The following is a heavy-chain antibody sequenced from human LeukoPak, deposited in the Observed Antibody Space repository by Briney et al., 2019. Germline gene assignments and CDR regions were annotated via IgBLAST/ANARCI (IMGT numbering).Heavy chain of an antibody. V-gene: IGHV3-23*01. CDR1: GFTFSSYA. D-gene: IGHD3-9*01. CDR3: AKSMTGYPNYFDY. CDR2: ISGSGGST. J-gene: IGHJ4*02. Sequence: GGSLRLSCAASGFTFSSYAMSWVRQAPGKGLEWVSAISGSGGSTSYADSVKGRFTISRDNSKNTLYLQMNSLRAEDTAVYYCAKSMTGYPNYFDYWGQGTLVTVSS.